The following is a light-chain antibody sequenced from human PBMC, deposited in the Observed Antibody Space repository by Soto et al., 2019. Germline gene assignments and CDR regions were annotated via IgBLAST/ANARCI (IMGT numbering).Light chain of an antibody. CDR3: SSHTSTSTWV. J-gene: IGLJ3*02. CDR2: EVG. V-gene: IGLV2-14*01. CDR1: SSDIGDYNY. Sequence: QSVLTQPASVSGSPGQSITISCTGTSSDIGDYNYVSWYQQYPGKAPKLIIFEVGDRPSGVSNRFSGSKSGYTASLTISGLQAEDEADYYCSSHTSTSTWVFGAGTKVTVL.